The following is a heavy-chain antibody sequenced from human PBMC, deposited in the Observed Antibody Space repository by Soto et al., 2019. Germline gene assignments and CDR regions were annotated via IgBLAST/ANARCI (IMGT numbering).Heavy chain of an antibody. CDR1: GFDFSDFH. D-gene: IGHD6-6*01. CDR2: ISSSLGHT. J-gene: IGHJ1*01. CDR3: ARENSRISPRLFQH. V-gene: IGHV3-11*06. Sequence: GGSLRLSCAGSGFDFSDFHISWVRQAPGKGLEWISYISSSLGHTDYADSVKGRFTISRDNAKSSVFLEMNSLRPEDTGLYYCARENSRISPRLFQHWGHGTLVTVSS.